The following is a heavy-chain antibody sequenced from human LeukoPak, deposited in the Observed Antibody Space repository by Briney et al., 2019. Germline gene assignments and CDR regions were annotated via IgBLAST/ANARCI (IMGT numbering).Heavy chain of an antibody. D-gene: IGHD3-10*01. V-gene: IGHV3-48*03. CDR1: GFTFSSYE. CDR2: ISSSGSTM. Sequence: GGSLRLSCAASGFTFSSYEMNWVRQAPGKGPEWVSYISSSGSTMYFADSVKGRFTISRDNAKNSLYLQMNSLRAEDTAVYYCARLYGPPDWGQGTLVTVSS. CDR3: ARLYGPPD. J-gene: IGHJ4*02.